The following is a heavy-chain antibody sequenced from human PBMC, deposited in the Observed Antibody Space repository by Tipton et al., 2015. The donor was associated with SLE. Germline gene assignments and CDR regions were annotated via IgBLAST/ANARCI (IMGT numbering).Heavy chain of an antibody. CDR2: ISSSSSYI. J-gene: IGHJ4*02. CDR1: GFTFSSYG. CDR3: ARDHHLSFGSLEN. V-gene: IGHV3-21*04. D-gene: IGHD1-26*01. Sequence: SGFTFSSYGMHWVRQAPGKGLEWVSSISSSSSYIYYADSVKGRFTISRDNAKNSLYLQMNSLRAEDTAVYYCARDHHLSFGSLENWGQGTLVTVSS.